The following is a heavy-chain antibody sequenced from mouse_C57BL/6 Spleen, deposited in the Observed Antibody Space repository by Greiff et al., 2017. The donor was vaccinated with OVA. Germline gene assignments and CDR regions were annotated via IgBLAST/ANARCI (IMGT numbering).Heavy chain of an antibody. D-gene: IGHD3-3*01. CDR3: ARGTYFDV. J-gene: IGHJ1*03. V-gene: IGHV1-82*01. Sequence: VQLQQSGPELVKPGASVKISCKASGYAFSSSWMNWVKQRPGKGLEWIGRIYPGDGDTNYNGKFKGKATLTADKSSSTAYMQLSSLTSEDSAVCFGARGTYFDVGGTGTTVTVSS. CDR1: GYAFSSSW. CDR2: IYPGDGDT.